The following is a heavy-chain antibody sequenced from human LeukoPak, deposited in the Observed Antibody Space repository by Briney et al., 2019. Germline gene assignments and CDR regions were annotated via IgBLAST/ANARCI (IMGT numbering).Heavy chain of an antibody. D-gene: IGHD3-22*01. CDR1: GGSISNYY. CDR2: IHYSGSP. J-gene: IGHJ4*02. V-gene: IGHV4-59*01. CDR3: ARGGWNKFDY. Sequence: SETLSLTCTVSGGSISNYYWSWIRQPPGKGLEWIGYIHYSGSPNYNPSLKSRVTISVDTSKNQFSLKLSSVTAADTAVYYCARGGWNKFDYWGQGTLVTVSS.